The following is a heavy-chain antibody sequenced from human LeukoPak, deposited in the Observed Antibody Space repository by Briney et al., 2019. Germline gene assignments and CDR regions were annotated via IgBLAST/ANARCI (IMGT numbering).Heavy chain of an antibody. D-gene: IGHD6-19*01. Sequence: RIYTSGSTNYNPSLKSRVTMSVDTSKNQFSLKLSSVTAADTAVYYCARGIVAVAGTWFDPWGQGTLVTVSS. J-gene: IGHJ5*02. V-gene: IGHV4-4*07. CDR2: IYTSGST. CDR3: ARGIVAVAGTWFDP.